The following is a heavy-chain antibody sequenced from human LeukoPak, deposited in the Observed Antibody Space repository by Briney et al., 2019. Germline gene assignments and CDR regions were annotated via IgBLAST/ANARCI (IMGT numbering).Heavy chain of an antibody. V-gene: IGHV4-59*12. Sequence: SETLSLTCTVSGGSISSYYWTWIRQPPAKGLDWIGYTYYTGSTTYNPSLKSRVTISVDASKNQFSLKLSSVTAADTAVYYCAKDDSPEPLLPSGYWGQGTLVTVSS. D-gene: IGHD1-14*01. CDR3: AKDDSPEPLLPSGY. J-gene: IGHJ4*02. CDR2: TYYTGST. CDR1: GGSISSYY.